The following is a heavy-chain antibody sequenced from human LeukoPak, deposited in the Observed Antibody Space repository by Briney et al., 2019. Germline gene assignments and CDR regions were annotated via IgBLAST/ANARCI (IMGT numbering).Heavy chain of an antibody. V-gene: IGHV3-7*01. CDR1: GFTFSSYW. D-gene: IGHD2-15*01. Sequence: GGSLRLSCAASGFTFSSYWMSWVRQAPGKGLEWVANIKQDGSEKYYVDSVKGRSTISRDNAKNSLYLQMNSLRAEDTAVYYCARVGCSGGSCYSGVPYYFDYWGQGTLVTVSS. CDR2: IKQDGSEK. CDR3: ARVGCSGGSCYSGVPYYFDY. J-gene: IGHJ4*02.